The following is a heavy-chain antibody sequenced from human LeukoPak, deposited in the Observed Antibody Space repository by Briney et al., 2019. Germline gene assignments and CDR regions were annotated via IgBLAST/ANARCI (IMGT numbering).Heavy chain of an antibody. CDR3: ATGRYNGYNSFSGYYYGMDV. CDR2: MNPNSGNT. V-gene: IGHV1-8*01. D-gene: IGHD5-24*01. CDR1: GYTFTSYD. Sequence: GASVKVSCKASGYTFTSYDINWVRQATGQGLEWMGWMNPNSGNTGYAQKFQGRVTMTRNTSISTAYMELSSLRSEDTAVYYCATGRYNGYNSFSGYYYGMDVWGQGTTVTVSS. J-gene: IGHJ6*02.